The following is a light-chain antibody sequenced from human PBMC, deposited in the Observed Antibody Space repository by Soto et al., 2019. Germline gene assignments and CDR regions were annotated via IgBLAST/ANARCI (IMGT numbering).Light chain of an antibody. J-gene: IGKJ1*01. CDR3: QQSYSTPWT. CDR1: QSVSLS. V-gene: IGKV3-15*01. Sequence: EIVLTLSAATLSVSLGDSATLSCRASQSVSLSLAWFQMRPGQPPRLLIYGASTRATDIPARFSGSGSGTDFTLTISSLQPEDFATYYCQQSYSTPWTFGQGTKVDIK. CDR2: GAS.